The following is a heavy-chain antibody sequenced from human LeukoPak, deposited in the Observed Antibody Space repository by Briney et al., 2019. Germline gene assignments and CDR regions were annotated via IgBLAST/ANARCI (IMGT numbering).Heavy chain of an antibody. CDR1: GYTLTELS. CDR3: ARDQTVTTVVTGPGD. Sequence: ASVKVSCKVSGYTLTELSMHWVRQAPGQGLEWMGIINPSGGSTSYAQKFQGRVTMTRDTSTSTVYMELSSLRSEDTAVYYCARDQTVTTVVTGPGDWGQGTLVTVSS. V-gene: IGHV1-46*01. J-gene: IGHJ4*02. CDR2: INPSGGST. D-gene: IGHD4-23*01.